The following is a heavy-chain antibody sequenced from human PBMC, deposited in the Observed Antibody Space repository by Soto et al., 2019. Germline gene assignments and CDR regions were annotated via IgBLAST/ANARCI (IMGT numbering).Heavy chain of an antibody. CDR2: INHSGST. CDR3: ARGWGRIFDY. J-gene: IGHJ4*02. Sequence: QVQLQQGRAGLLKPSETQSLTCAAYGGSFRGYYWNWIRQPPGKGLEWIGEINHSGSTNYNPSLKSRVTLSVDTSKNQFSLKLRSVTAADTAVYYCARGWGRIFDYWGQGTLVTVSS. D-gene: IGHD7-27*01. CDR1: GGSFRGYY. V-gene: IGHV4-34*01.